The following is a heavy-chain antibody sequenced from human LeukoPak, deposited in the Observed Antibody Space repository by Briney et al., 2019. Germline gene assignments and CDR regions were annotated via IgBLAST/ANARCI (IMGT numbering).Heavy chain of an antibody. D-gene: IGHD3-3*01. CDR2: INHSGST. Sequence: PGGSLSLSCAASGFTFSNYRMTWVRQPPGKGLEWIGEINHSGSTNYNPSLKSRVTISVDTSKNQFSLKLSSVTAADTAVYYCARGNSDCDFWSGYPHLYFDYWGQGTLVTVSS. V-gene: IGHV4-34*01. CDR1: GFTFSNYR. CDR3: ARGNSDCDFWSGYPHLYFDY. J-gene: IGHJ4*02.